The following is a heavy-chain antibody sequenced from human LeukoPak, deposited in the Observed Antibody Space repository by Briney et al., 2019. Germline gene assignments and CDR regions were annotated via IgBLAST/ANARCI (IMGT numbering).Heavy chain of an antibody. CDR2: IYTSGIT. Sequence: PGGSLRLSCAASGFVVSDNYMSRVRQAPGQGLEWVSLIYTSGITKYTDSVKGRFTISRDNAKNTLYLQMNTLSAEDTAVYYCVGYYVGKFDYWGQGTLVTVSS. D-gene: IGHD4-23*01. CDR1: GFVVSDNY. V-gene: IGHV3-66*02. CDR3: VGYYVGKFDY. J-gene: IGHJ4*02.